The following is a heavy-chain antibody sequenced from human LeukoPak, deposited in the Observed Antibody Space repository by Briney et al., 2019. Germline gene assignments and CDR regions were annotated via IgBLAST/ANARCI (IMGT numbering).Heavy chain of an antibody. D-gene: IGHD3-16*01. J-gene: IGHJ4*02. Sequence: GESLKISCKGSGYNFATYWIGWVRQMPGKGLEWMGIIYPGDSDTRYSPSFQGQVTISADKSVSTAYLQWSSLKASDAAIYYCARHVAGGGTLSCFDYWGQGTLVTVSS. V-gene: IGHV5-51*01. CDR2: IYPGDSDT. CDR3: ARHVAGGGTLSCFDY. CDR1: GYNFATYW.